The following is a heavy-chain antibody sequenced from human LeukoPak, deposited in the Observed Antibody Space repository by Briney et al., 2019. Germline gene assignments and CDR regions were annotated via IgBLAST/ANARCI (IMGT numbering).Heavy chain of an antibody. CDR2: ISYDGSNK. J-gene: IGHJ4*02. CDR1: GFTFSSYA. V-gene: IGHV3-30-3*01. CDR3: ARGRDLDY. Sequence: GGSLRLTCAASGFTFSSYAMHWVRQAPGKGLEWVAVISYDGSNKYYADSVKGRFTISRDNSKNTLYLQMNSLRAEDTAVYYCARGRDLDYWGQGTLVTVSS.